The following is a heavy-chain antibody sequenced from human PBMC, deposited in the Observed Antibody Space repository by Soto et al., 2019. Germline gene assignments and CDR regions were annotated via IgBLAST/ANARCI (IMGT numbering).Heavy chain of an antibody. Sequence: SETLSLTCTVSGGSISSSSYYWGWIRQPPGKGLEWIGNICYRGTTYYNPSLKSRVTISVDTSKNQFSLKLASVTAADTAVYYCARDYGDYQFDYWGQGTLVTVSS. CDR2: ICYRGTT. CDR3: ARDYGDYQFDY. V-gene: IGHV4-39*02. J-gene: IGHJ4*02. CDR1: GGSISSSSYY. D-gene: IGHD4-17*01.